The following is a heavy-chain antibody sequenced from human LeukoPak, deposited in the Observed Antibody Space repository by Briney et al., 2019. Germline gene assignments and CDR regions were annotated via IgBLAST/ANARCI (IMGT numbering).Heavy chain of an antibody. CDR1: GGSISSYY. CDR2: IYYSGST. J-gene: IGHJ4*02. CDR3: ARGPNYPSPSPFDY. D-gene: IGHD5-24*01. Sequence: AETLSLTCTVSGGSISSYYWSWIRQPPGKGLEWIGCIYYSGSTDYNPSLKSRVTISVDTSKNQFSLKLSSVTAADTAVYYCARGPNYPSPSPFDYWGQGTLVTVSS. V-gene: IGHV4-59*08.